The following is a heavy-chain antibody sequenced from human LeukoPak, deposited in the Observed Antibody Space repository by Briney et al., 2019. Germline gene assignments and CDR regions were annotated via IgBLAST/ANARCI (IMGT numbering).Heavy chain of an antibody. J-gene: IGHJ4*02. CDR3: AKDQNRDSSGWIFDY. Sequence: LGGSLRLSCAASGFTFSSYAMSWVRQAPGKGLEWVSAISGSADSTYYADSVKGRFTISRDNSKNTLYLQMNSLRAEDTAVYSCAKDQNRDSSGWIFDYWGQGTLVTVSS. V-gene: IGHV3-23*01. D-gene: IGHD6-19*01. CDR2: ISGSADST. CDR1: GFTFSSYA.